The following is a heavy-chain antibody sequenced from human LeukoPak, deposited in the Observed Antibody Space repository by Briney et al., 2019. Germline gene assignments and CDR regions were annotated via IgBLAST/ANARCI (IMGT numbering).Heavy chain of an antibody. CDR2: ISSSSSTI. V-gene: IGHV3-48*04. CDR3: ARGGSYLVY. Sequence: GGSLRLSCAASGFTFSSYAMSWVRQAPGKGLEWVSYISSSSSTIYYADSVKGRFTISRDNAKNSLYLQMNSLRAEDTAVDYCARGGSYLVYWGQGTLVTVSS. J-gene: IGHJ4*02. CDR1: GFTFSSYA. D-gene: IGHD3-16*01.